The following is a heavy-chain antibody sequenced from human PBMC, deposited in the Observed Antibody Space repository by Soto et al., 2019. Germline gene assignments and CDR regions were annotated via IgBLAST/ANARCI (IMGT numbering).Heavy chain of an antibody. D-gene: IGHD2-15*01. CDR1: GYTFTSYG. J-gene: IGHJ3*02. CDR2: INAYNGNT. CDR3: ARDLPDIVVVVAAPGLNDAFDI. Sequence: ASVKVSCKASGYTFTSYGISWVRQAPGQGLEWMGWINAYNGNTKYSQKFQGRVTITRDTSASTAYMELSSLRSEDTAVYYCARDLPDIVVVVAAPGLNDAFDIWGQGTMVTVSS. V-gene: IGHV1-18*01.